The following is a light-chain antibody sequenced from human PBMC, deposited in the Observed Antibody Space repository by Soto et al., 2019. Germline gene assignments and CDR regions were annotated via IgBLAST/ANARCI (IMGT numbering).Light chain of an antibody. J-gene: IGKJ4*01. Sequence: EIVLTQSPATLSLSPGERATLSCRASQSVSSYLAWYQQKPGQAPRLLIYDASNRATGIPARFSGSGSGTDFTLVIICVGPEDFGVSYCLQRSTRMLTFGEGTKVELK. CDR2: DAS. V-gene: IGKV3-11*01. CDR1: QSVSSY. CDR3: LQRSTRMLT.